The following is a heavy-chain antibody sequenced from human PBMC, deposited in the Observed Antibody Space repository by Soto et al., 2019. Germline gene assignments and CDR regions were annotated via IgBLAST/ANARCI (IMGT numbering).Heavy chain of an antibody. D-gene: IGHD3-22*01. Sequence: ASVKVSCKASGYTFNSYGFSWVRQAPGQGLEWMGWISAYHGKTNYAQKFQGRVTMTTDTSTSTAYMELRSLRSDDTAVYFCARGGYYATSGYFPPFDYWGQGTLVTVSS. J-gene: IGHJ4*02. CDR2: ISAYHGKT. CDR3: ARGGYYATSGYFPPFDY. CDR1: GYTFNSYG. V-gene: IGHV1-18*04.